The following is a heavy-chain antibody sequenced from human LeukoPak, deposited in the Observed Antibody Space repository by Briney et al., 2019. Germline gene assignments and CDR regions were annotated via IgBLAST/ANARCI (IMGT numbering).Heavy chain of an antibody. CDR1: GGSFSGYY. CDR3: ARSGAGYYYMDV. J-gene: IGHJ6*03. D-gene: IGHD1-26*01. V-gene: IGHV4-34*01. CDR2: INHSGST. Sequence: SETLSLTRAVYGGSFSGYYWSWIRQPPGKGLEWIGEINHSGSTNYNPSLKSRVTISVDTSKNQFSLKLSSVTAADTAVYYCARSGAGYYYMDVWGKGTTVTVSS.